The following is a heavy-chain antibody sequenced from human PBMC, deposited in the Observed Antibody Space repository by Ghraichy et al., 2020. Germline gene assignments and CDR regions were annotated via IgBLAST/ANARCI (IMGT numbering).Heavy chain of an antibody. Sequence: GGSLRLSCVASGFALRDYAMHWARQAPGKGLEYVASITSSGHMTHYANSVKGRYIISRDNSKNTLYLQMGSLKTDDMAMYYCARGGQWLDSAYYHGMDVWGQGTTVTVSS. CDR2: ITSSGHMT. J-gene: IGHJ6*02. V-gene: IGHV3-64*01. CDR3: ARGGQWLDSAYYHGMDV. CDR1: GFALRDYA. D-gene: IGHD6-19*01.